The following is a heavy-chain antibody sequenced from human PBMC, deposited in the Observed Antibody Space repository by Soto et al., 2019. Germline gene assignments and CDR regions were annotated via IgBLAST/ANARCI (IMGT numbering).Heavy chain of an antibody. Sequence: PGGSLRLSCAASGFTFSSYSMNWVRQAPGRGLEWVSSISSSSSYIYYADSVKGRFTISRDNAKNSLYLQMNSLRAEDTAVYYCAREYYDILTGYYGPWGQGTLVTVSS. D-gene: IGHD3-9*01. CDR1: GFTFSSYS. CDR2: ISSSSSYI. V-gene: IGHV3-21*01. J-gene: IGHJ5*02. CDR3: AREYYDILTGYYGP.